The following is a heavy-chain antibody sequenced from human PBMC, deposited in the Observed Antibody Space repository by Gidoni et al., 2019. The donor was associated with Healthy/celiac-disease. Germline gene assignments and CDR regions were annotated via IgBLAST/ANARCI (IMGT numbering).Heavy chain of an antibody. D-gene: IGHD3-9*01. J-gene: IGHJ3*02. V-gene: IGHV4-4*07. CDR2: IYTSGST. CDR3: ARDFDWSGAFDI. Sequence: QVHLQASVPALVNPSETLSLTCTVSGASISSFYWRWIRQPAGKGLEWIGRIYTSGSTNYNPSLKSRVTMSVDTSKNQFYLKLSSVTAADTAVYYCARDFDWSGAFDIWGQGTMVTVSS. CDR1: GASISSFY.